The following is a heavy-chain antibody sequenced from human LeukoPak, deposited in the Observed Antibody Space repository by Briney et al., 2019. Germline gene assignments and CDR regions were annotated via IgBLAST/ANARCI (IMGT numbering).Heavy chain of an antibody. J-gene: IGHJ4*02. CDR3: AKSRKNPLGYCSGGSCY. D-gene: IGHD2-15*01. V-gene: IGHV3-23*01. CDR2: ISGSGGST. CDR1: GFTFSSYA. Sequence: PGGSLRLSCAASGFTFSSYAMSWVRQAPGKGLEWVSAISGSGGSTYYADSVKGRFTISRDNSKNTLYLQMNSLRAEDTAVYYCAKSRKNPLGYCSGGSCYWGQGTLVTVSS.